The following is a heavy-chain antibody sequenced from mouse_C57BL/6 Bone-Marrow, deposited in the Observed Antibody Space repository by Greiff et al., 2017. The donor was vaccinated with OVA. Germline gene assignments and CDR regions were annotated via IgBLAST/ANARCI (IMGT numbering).Heavy chain of an antibody. CDR2: ISYDGSN. D-gene: IGHD2-12*01. CDR3: ARVATTVVAWFAY. CDR1: GYSITSGYY. Sequence: EVKLQESGPGLVKPSQSLSLTCSVTGYSITSGYYWNWIRQFPGNKLEWMGYISYDGSNNYNPSLKNRISITRDTSKNQFFLKLNSVTTEDTATYDCARVATTVVAWFAYWGQGTLVTVSA. V-gene: IGHV3-6*01. J-gene: IGHJ3*01.